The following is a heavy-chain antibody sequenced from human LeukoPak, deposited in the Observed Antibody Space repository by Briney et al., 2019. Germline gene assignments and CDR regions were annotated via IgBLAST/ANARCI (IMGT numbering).Heavy chain of an antibody. J-gene: IGHJ3*02. V-gene: IGHV3-74*01. D-gene: IGHD2-21*02. CDR3: ANDDMTSDAFDI. Sequence: PGGSLRLSCAASGFTFSSYWMHWVRQAPGKGLVWVSRINSDGSSTTYADSVKGRFTISRDNAKNTPYLQMNSLRAEDTAVYYCANDDMTSDAFDIWGQGTMVTVSS. CDR2: INSDGSST. CDR1: GFTFSSYW.